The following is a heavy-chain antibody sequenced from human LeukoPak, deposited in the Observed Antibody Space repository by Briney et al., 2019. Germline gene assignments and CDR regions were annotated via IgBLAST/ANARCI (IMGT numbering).Heavy chain of an antibody. CDR2: MNPNSGNT. V-gene: IGHV1-8*01. J-gene: IGHJ3*02. CDR1: GYTFTSYD. Sequence: ASVKVSCKASGYTFTSYDINWVRQATGQGLEWMGWMNPNSGNTGYAQKFRGRVTMTRNTSISTAYMELSSLRSEDTAVYYCARGHDYSDAFDIWGQGTMVTVSS. D-gene: IGHD5-12*01. CDR3: ARGHDYSDAFDI.